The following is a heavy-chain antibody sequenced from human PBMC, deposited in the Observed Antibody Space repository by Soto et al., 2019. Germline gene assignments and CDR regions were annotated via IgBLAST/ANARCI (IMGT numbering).Heavy chain of an antibody. Sequence: QVQLVESGGGVVQPGESLRLSCAASGFMFSNHGMHWVRQAPGKGLEWVAVIWSDGNNKYYADSVKGRFTISRDNSKNTVYLQMNSLRAEDTAVYYCVRGDNWNDEASDYWGQGTRSPSPQ. CDR3: VRGDNWNDEASDY. CDR2: IWSDGNNK. J-gene: IGHJ4*02. D-gene: IGHD1-1*01. V-gene: IGHV3-33*01. CDR1: GFMFSNHG.